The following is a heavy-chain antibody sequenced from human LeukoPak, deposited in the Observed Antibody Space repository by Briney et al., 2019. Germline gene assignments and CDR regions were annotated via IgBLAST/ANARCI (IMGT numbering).Heavy chain of an antibody. V-gene: IGHV1-18*01. CDR3: ARVSGLSDLTYFDY. J-gene: IGHJ4*02. D-gene: IGHD3-10*01. CDR2: ISAYNGNT. Sequence: ASVKVSCKASGYTFTSYGISWVRQAPGLGLEWMGWISAYNGNTNYAQKLQGRVTMTTDTSTSTAYMELRSLRSDDTAVYYCARVSGLSDLTYFDYWGQGTLVTVSS. CDR1: GYTFTSYG.